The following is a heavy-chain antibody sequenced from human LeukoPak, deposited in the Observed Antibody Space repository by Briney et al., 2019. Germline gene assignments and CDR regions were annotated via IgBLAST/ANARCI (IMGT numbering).Heavy chain of an antibody. CDR1: GYSISSGYY. CDR3: ARLSEIYCDRGSCFNYFDS. Sequence: SETLSLTCTVSGYSISSGYYWGWIRQPPGKGLEWIGSIYHSGSTFYNLSLKSRVTISVDTSKNQFPLRLTSVTAADSAVYYCARLSEIYCDRGSCFNYFDSWGQGALVTVSS. V-gene: IGHV4-38-2*02. CDR2: IYHSGST. J-gene: IGHJ5*01. D-gene: IGHD2-15*01.